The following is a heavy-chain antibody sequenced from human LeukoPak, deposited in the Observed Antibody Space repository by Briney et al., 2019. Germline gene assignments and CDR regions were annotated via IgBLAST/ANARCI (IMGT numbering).Heavy chain of an antibody. D-gene: IGHD2-15*01. CDR3: ARGAATRYYYMDV. V-gene: IGHV3-74*01. CDR2: INSDGSST. Sequence: EGSLRLSCAASGFTFSSYWMHWVRQAPGKGLVWVSRINSDGSSTSNADSVKGRFTISRDNAKNTLYLQMNSLRAEDTAVYYCARGAATRYYYMDVWGKGTTVTVSS. J-gene: IGHJ6*03. CDR1: GFTFSSYW.